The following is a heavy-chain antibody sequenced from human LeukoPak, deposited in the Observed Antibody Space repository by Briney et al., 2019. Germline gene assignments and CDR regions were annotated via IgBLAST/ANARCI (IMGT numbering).Heavy chain of an antibody. CDR3: ARGRGDFWSGYYTQRLADY. D-gene: IGHD3-3*01. J-gene: IGHJ4*02. CDR1: GGSISSSSYY. V-gene: IGHV4-39*01. CDR2: IYYSGST. Sequence: SETLSLTCTVSGGSISSSSYYWGWIRQPPGKGLEWIGSIYYSGSTYYNPSLKSRVTISVDTSKNQFSLKLSSVTAADTAVYYCARGRGDFWSGYYTQRLADYWGQGTLVTVSS.